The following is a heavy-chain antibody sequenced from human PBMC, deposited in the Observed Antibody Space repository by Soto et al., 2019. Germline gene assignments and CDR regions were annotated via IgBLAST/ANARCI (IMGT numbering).Heavy chain of an antibody. CDR1: GGYFSGYY. Sequence: SETLSHTCAVYGGYFSGYYWSWIRQPPGKGLEWIGEINHSGSTNYNPSLKSRVTISVDTSKNQFSLKLSSVTAADTAVYYCARGGISGGSKMDVWGKGTMVTVSS. J-gene: IGHJ6*04. D-gene: IGHD2-15*01. CDR3: ARGGISGGSKMDV. V-gene: IGHV4-34*01. CDR2: INHSGST.